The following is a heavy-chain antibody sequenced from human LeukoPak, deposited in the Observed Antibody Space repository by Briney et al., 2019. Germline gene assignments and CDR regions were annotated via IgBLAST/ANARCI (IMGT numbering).Heavy chain of an antibody. Sequence: GGSLRLSCAASGFTFDDYAMHWVRQAPGKGLEWVSGISWNSRSIAYADSVKGRFTISRDNARNSLYLQMNSLTAEDTAVYYCARDPYSGAYGNTYYYYMDVWGKGTTVTISS. CDR1: GFTFDDYA. V-gene: IGHV3-9*01. D-gene: IGHD1-26*01. J-gene: IGHJ6*03. CDR3: ARDPYSGAYGNTYYYYMDV. CDR2: ISWNSRSI.